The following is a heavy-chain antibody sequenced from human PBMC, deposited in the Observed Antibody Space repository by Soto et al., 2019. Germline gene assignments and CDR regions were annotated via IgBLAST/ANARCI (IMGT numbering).Heavy chain of an antibody. CDR1: GFTFSSYG. Sequence: GGSLRLSCAASGFTFSSYGMHWVRQAPGKGLEWVAVIYDGSNKYYADSVKGRFTISRDNSKNTVYLQMNSLRAEDTAVDYCAKEVWSGPMDVWGQGNTVTFSS. J-gene: IGHJ6*02. CDR2: IYDGSNK. D-gene: IGHD3-3*01. CDR3: AKEVWSGPMDV. V-gene: IGHV3-30*18.